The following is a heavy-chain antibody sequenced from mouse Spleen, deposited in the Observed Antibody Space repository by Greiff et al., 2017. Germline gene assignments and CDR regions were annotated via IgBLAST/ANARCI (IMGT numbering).Heavy chain of an antibody. CDR3: TRDNPHYYAMDY. J-gene: IGHJ4*01. CDR2: ISSGGDYI. V-gene: IGHV5-9-1*02. Sequence: EVHLVESGEGLVKPGGSLKLSCAASGFTFSSYAMSWVRQTPEKRLEWVAYISSGGDYIYYADTVKGRFTISRDNARNTLYLQMSSLKSEDTAMYYCTRDNPHYYAMDYWGQGTSVTVSS. D-gene: IGHD1-3*01. CDR1: GFTFSSYA.